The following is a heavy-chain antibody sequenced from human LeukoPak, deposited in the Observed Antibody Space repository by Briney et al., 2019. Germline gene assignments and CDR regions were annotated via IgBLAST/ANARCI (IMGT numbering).Heavy chain of an antibody. D-gene: IGHD2-2*01. V-gene: IGHV1-2*04. CDR2: INPNSGGT. CDR3: ARGYCSSTSCFDYFDY. CDR1: GYTLTGYY. J-gene: IGHJ4*02. Sequence: ASLKACCKASGYTLTGYYMHWVPQAPGQGLEWWGWINPNSGGTNYAQKFQGWVTMTRDTSISTAYMELSRLRSDDTAVYYCARGYCSSTSCFDYFDYWGQGTLVTVSS.